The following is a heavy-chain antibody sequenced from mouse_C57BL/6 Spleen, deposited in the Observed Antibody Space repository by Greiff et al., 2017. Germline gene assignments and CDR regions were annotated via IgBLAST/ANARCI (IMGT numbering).Heavy chain of an antibody. V-gene: IGHV1-62-2*01. Sequence: QVQLQQSGAELVKPGASVKLSCKASGYTFTDYTIHWVKQRPGQGLEWIGWVYPGSGSIKYNEKFKDKATLTVDKSSSTVYMELSSLTSEDSAVYFCASHEGYYGNYGWYFDVWGTGTTVTVSS. CDR3: ASHEGYYGNYGWYFDV. J-gene: IGHJ1*03. CDR1: GYTFTDYT. CDR2: VYPGSGSI. D-gene: IGHD2-1*01.